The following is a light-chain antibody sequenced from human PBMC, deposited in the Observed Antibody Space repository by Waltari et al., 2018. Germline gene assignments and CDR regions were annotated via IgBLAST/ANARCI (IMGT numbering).Light chain of an antibody. CDR1: QSLVHSDGSIY. Sequence: DVVMTQSPLSLPVTLGQPASISCKSSQSLVHSDGSIYLNWFQQRPGQSPRRLMYKVSNRDSGVPDRFSGSGSGTEFRLKSSRVEAEDVGVYYCMQGTHWPPGTFGQGTKVEIK. V-gene: IGKV2-30*02. CDR2: KVS. J-gene: IGKJ1*01. CDR3: MQGTHWPPGT.